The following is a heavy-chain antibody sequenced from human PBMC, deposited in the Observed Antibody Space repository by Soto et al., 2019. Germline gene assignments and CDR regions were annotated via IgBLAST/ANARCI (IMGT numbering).Heavy chain of an antibody. Sequence: EVQLVESGGGLVQPGGSLRLSCAASGFTFSRYWMSWVRQAPGKGLEWVANIKQDGSEKYYVDSVKGRFTISRDNAKNSLYLQMNSLRAEETAVYYCARGNSWYPMDVWGKGTTVTVSS. CDR3: ARGNSWYPMDV. CDR2: IKQDGSEK. V-gene: IGHV3-7*01. J-gene: IGHJ6*03. CDR1: GFTFSRYW. D-gene: IGHD6-13*01.